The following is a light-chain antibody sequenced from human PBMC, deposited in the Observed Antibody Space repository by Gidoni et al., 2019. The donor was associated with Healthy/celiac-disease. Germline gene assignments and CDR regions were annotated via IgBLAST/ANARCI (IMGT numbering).Light chain of an antibody. V-gene: IGLV2-8*01. CDR2: EVS. Sequence: QSALTPPPSASGSPGPSVTISCTGTSSDVGGYNYVSWYQQHPGKAPKLMIYEVSKRPSGVPDRFSGSKSGNTAALTVSGLQAEDEADYYCSAYAGSNNFGVYVFGTGTKVTVL. CDR1: SSDVGGYNY. CDR3: SAYAGSNNFGVYV. J-gene: IGLJ1*01.